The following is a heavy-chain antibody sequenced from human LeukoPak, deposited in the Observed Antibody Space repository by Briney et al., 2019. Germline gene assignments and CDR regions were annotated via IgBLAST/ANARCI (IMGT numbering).Heavy chain of an antibody. Sequence: QSGGSLRLSCAASGFTFSNYAMSWVRQAPGKGLEWVSLISGITTNTYYADSVKGRFTISRDNSKNTLDLQMNSPRAEDTAGYYCAKHLLVGGTRGAYAFDIWGRGTMVTVSS. J-gene: IGHJ3*02. D-gene: IGHD1-26*01. CDR1: GFTFSNYA. CDR2: ISGITTNT. CDR3: AKHLLVGGTRGAYAFDI. V-gene: IGHV3-23*01.